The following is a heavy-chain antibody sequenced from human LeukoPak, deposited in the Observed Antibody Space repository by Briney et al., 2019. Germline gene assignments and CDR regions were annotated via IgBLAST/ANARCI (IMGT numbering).Heavy chain of an antibody. CDR2: IGGSGGTT. V-gene: IGHV3-23*01. Sequence: GGSLRLSCAASGFTFSSYAMSWVRQAPGKGLEWVSAIGGSGGTTYYADSVKGRFTISRDNSKNTLYLQMNSLRAEDTAVYYCAKDQMAAAGTPFYYYYYYMDVWGKGTTVTVSS. D-gene: IGHD6-13*01. J-gene: IGHJ6*03. CDR3: AKDQMAAAGTPFYYYYYYMDV. CDR1: GFTFSSYA.